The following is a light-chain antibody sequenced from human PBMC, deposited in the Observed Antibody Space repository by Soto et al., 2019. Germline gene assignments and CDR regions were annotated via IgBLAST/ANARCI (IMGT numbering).Light chain of an antibody. Sequence: EIVLTQSPGTLSLSPGERATLSCRASQSVSTSYLAWYQQKPCQAPRLLIYGASSMATGIPDRFRGSGSGTDFTVTISRLEPDRCAVYYYQQYGSSPPVTLGQGTGLEIK. CDR2: GAS. CDR1: QSVSTSY. J-gene: IGKJ5*01. CDR3: QQYGSSPPVT. V-gene: IGKV3-20*01.